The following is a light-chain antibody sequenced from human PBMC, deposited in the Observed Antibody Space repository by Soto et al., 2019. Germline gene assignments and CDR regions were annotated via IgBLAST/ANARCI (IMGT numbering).Light chain of an antibody. CDR2: EVS. Sequence: QSVLTQPASVSGSPGQSITISCTGTSSDVGSYNYVSWYQQHPGKAPKLVIYEVSDRPSGISSRFSGSKSGNTASLTISGLQTEEEADYYCLSYTSSSTLFGNGTKVT. V-gene: IGLV2-14*01. CDR3: LSYTSSSTL. J-gene: IGLJ1*01. CDR1: SSDVGSYNY.